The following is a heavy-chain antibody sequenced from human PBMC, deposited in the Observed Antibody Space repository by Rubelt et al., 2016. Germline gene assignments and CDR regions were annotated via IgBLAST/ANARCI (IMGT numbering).Heavy chain of an antibody. D-gene: IGHD3-22*01. J-gene: IGHJ6*02. CDR2: IYSGGST. CDR3: ARQNYYDSSGYYSPPYYYYGMDV. V-gene: IGHV3-66*04. Sequence: RQAPGKGLEWVSVIYSGGSTYYADSVKGRFTISRDNSKNSLYLQMNSLRAEDTAVYYCARQNYYDSSGYYSPPYYYYGMDVWGQGTTVTVSS.